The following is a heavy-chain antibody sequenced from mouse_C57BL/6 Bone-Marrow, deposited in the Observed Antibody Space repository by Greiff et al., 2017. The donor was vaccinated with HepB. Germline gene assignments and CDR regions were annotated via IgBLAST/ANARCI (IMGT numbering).Heavy chain of an antibody. V-gene: IGHV5-6*01. D-gene: IGHD1-1*01. J-gene: IGHJ4*01. CDR1: GFTFSSYG. CDR3: ARPHYYGPSMDY. CDR2: ISSGGSYT. Sequence: EVQGVESGGDLVKPGGSLKLSCAASGFTFSSYGMSWVRQTPDKRLEWVATISSGGSYTYYPDSVKGRFTISRDNAKNTLYLQMSSLKSEDTAMYYCARPHYYGPSMDYWGQGTSVTVSS.